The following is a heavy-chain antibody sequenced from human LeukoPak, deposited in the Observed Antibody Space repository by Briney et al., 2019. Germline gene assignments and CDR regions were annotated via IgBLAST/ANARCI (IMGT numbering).Heavy chain of an antibody. Sequence: GGSLRLSCAASGFTFSSYSMNWVRQAPGKGLEWVSSISSSSSYIYYADSVKGRFTISRDNAKNSLYLQMNSLRAEDTAVYYCARVSPYYYDSSGRAHAFDIWGQGTMVTVSS. J-gene: IGHJ3*02. CDR3: ARVSPYYYDSSGRAHAFDI. D-gene: IGHD3-22*01. V-gene: IGHV3-21*01. CDR2: ISSSSSYI. CDR1: GFTFSSYS.